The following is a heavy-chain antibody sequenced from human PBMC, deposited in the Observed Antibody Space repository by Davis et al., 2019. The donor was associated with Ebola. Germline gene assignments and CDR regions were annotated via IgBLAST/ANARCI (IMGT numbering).Heavy chain of an antibody. V-gene: IGHV3-48*01. D-gene: IGHD6-13*01. Sequence: PGGSLRLSCAASGFTFSSYSMNWVRQAPGKGLEWVSYISSSSTIYYADSVKGRFTISRDNAKNSLYLQMNSLRAEDTALYHCARVGSSWSTDYWGQGTLVTVSS. CDR3: ARVGSSWSTDY. J-gene: IGHJ4*02. CDR2: ISSSSTI. CDR1: GFTFSSYS.